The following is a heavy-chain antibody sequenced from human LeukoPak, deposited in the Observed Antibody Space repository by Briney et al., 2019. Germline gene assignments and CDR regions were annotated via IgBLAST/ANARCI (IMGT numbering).Heavy chain of an antibody. D-gene: IGHD3-22*01. Sequence: PSETLSLTFTVSGGSITSYYWSWIRQPAGKGLEWIGRFHTSGNTIYNPSLKSRVTMSVDTSKNQFSLKLSSVTAADTAVYYCARDNYYCDSSGYPLDYWGQGTLVTVSS. CDR1: GGSITSYY. V-gene: IGHV4-4*07. J-gene: IGHJ4*02. CDR3: ARDNYYCDSSGYPLDY. CDR2: FHTSGNT.